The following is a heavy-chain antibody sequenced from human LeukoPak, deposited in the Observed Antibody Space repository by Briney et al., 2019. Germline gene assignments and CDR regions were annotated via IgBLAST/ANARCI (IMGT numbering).Heavy chain of an antibody. CDR1: GFTFSSYG. Sequence: GRSLRLSCAASGFTFSSYGMHWVRQSPGRGLEWVAFLSFDGSNEFYADSLKGRFTISRDNSKNTLYLQMNSLRAEDTAVYYCARSLSRSSSWYIPPFDYWGQGTLVTVSS. D-gene: IGHD6-13*01. CDR2: LSFDGSNE. CDR3: ARSLSRSSSWYIPPFDY. J-gene: IGHJ4*02. V-gene: IGHV3-30*03.